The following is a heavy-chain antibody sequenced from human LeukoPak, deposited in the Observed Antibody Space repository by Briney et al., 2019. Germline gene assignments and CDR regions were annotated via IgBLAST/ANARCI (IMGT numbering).Heavy chain of an antibody. Sequence: ASVKVSCKASGYTFTSYGISWVRQAPGQGLEWMGWISAYNGNTNYAQKLQGRVTMTTDTSTSTAYMELRSLRSDDTAVYYCARVLRYFDWLFPGRNEDAFDIWGQGTMVTVSS. V-gene: IGHV1-18*01. CDR1: GYTFTSYG. CDR2: ISAYNGNT. CDR3: ARVLRYFDWLFPGRNEDAFDI. D-gene: IGHD3-9*01. J-gene: IGHJ3*02.